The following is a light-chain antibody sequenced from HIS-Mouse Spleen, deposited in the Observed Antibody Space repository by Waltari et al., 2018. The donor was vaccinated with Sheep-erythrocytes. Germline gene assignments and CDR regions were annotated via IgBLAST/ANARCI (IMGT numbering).Light chain of an antibody. Sequence: QSALTQPRSVSGSPGQSLTISCTGTSRDVGGYNYVSWYQQHPGKAPKLMIYDVSKRPSGVPDRFSGSKSGNTASLTISGLQAEDEADYYCCSYAGSYTVVFGGGTKLTVL. V-gene: IGLV2-11*01. CDR1: SRDVGGYNY. J-gene: IGLJ2*01. CDR3: CSYAGSYTVV. CDR2: DVS.